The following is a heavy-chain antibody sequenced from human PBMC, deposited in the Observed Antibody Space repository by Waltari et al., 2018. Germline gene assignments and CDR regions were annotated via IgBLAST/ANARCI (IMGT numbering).Heavy chain of an antibody. Sequence: QVQLVQSGAEVKKPGSSVKVSCKASGGTFSSYAISWVRQAPGQGLEWMGGINQIFGKANYAQKCQGRVTSTADESTSTAYMEVSSLRSEDTAGYDGARVVTYNWKEGRGTGAFEIWGQGTMVTVSS. J-gene: IGHJ3*02. V-gene: IGHV1-69*01. CDR1: GGTFSSYA. D-gene: IGHD1-20*01. CDR2: INQIFGKA. CDR3: ARVVTYNWKEGRGTGAFEI.